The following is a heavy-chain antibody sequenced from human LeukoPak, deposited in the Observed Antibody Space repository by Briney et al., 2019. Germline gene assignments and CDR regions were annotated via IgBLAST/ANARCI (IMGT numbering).Heavy chain of an antibody. CDR2: IYYSGST. V-gene: IGHV4-39*01. Sequence: SETLSLTCTVSGGSISSSSYYWGWIRQPPGRGLEWIGSIYYSGSTYYNPSLKSRVTISVDTSKNQFSLKLSSVTAADTAVYYCARHAINWNSHNWFDPWGQGTLVTVSS. D-gene: IGHD1-7*01. J-gene: IGHJ5*02. CDR3: ARHAINWNSHNWFDP. CDR1: GGSISSSSYY.